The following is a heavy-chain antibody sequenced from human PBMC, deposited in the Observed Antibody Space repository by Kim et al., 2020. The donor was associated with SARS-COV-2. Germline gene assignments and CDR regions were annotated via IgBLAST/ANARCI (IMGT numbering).Heavy chain of an antibody. J-gene: IGHJ6*02. CDR1: GGTFSSYA. CDR2: IIPIFGTA. Sequence: SVKVSCKASGGTFSSYAISWVRQAPGQGLEWMGGIIPIFGTANYAQKFQGRVTITADESTSTAYMELSSLRSEDTAVYYCARGAYYGGKRRTVYYYYGMDVWGQGTTVTVSS. V-gene: IGHV1-69*13. D-gene: IGHD4-17*01. CDR3: ARGAYYGGKRRTVYYYYGMDV.